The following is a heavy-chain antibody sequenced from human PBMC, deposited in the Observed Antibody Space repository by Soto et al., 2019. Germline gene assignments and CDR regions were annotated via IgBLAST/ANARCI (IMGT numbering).Heavy chain of an antibody. CDR1: GFTFSTSW. CDR2: MNSDGTTI. V-gene: IGHV3-74*01. D-gene: IGHD3-10*01. J-gene: IGHJ5*02. Sequence: EVQLVESGGGLLQPGGSLRLSCAASGFTFSTSWMHWVRQGPGEGPVWVSRMNSDGTTITYADSVMGRFSMSRDNAKNTLYLQMNSLRAEDTAVYYWARGGSYYLDLWGQGTLLTVSA. CDR3: ARGGSYYLDL.